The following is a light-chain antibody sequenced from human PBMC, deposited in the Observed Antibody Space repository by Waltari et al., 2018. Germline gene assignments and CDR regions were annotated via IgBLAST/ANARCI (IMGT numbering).Light chain of an antibody. CDR1: QNINIY. V-gene: IGKV3-11*01. J-gene: IGKJ4*01. CDR2: DAS. Sequence: DIVFTQSPATLSLSPGERATLSCRASQNINIYLAWYQQKPGQAPRLLIYDASNRATGVPARFSGSGSGTDFTLTISSLEPEDFAVYYCQQRTKWVTFGGGTTLDIK. CDR3: QQRTKWVT.